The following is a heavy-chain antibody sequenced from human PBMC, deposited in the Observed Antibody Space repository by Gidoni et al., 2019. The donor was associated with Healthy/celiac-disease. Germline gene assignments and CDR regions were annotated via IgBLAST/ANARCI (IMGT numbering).Heavy chain of an antibody. D-gene: IGHD6-19*01. J-gene: IGHJ6*02. CDR3: ARGNYGQASSGWYFSEGDYYYYGMDV. CDR2: ISSSSSYI. CDR1: GFTFSSYS. Sequence: EVQLVESGGGLVKPGGSLRLSCAASGFTFSSYSMNWVRQAPGKGLEWVSSISSSSSYIYYADSVKGRFTISRDNAKNSLYLQMNSLRAEDTAVYYCARGNYGQASSGWYFSEGDYYYYGMDVWGQGTTVTVSS. V-gene: IGHV3-21*01.